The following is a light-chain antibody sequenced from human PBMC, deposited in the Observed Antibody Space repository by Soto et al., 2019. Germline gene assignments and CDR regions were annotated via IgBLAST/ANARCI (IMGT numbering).Light chain of an antibody. CDR1: QSVSSSY. Sequence: EIVLTQSPGTLSLSPGERATISCRASQSVSSSYLAWYQQKPGQAPRLLIYGASSRATGIPDRFSGSGSGTDFTLTISRLEPEDFAVYYCQQYGSSPWTFGQGTKV. J-gene: IGKJ1*01. V-gene: IGKV3-20*01. CDR3: QQYGSSPWT. CDR2: GAS.